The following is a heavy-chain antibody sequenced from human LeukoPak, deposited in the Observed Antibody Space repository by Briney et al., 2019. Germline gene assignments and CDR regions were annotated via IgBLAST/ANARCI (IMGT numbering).Heavy chain of an antibody. CDR2: ISGSGGST. Sequence: GGSLRLSCAASGFTFSSYAMSWVRQAPGKGLEWVSAISGSGGSTYYADSVKGRFTISRDNSKNTLYLQMNSLRAEDTAVYYCAKEEFTYYYGSGSSVFDYWGQGTLVTVSS. V-gene: IGHV3-23*01. J-gene: IGHJ4*02. CDR3: AKEEFTYYYGSGSSVFDY. D-gene: IGHD3-10*01. CDR1: GFTFSSYA.